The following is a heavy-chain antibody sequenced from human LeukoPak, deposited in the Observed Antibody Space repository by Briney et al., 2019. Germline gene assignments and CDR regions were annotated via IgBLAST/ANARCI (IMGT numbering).Heavy chain of an antibody. J-gene: IGHJ3*02. CDR1: GYSISSGYY. V-gene: IGHV4-38-2*02. D-gene: IGHD3-16*01. CDR3: ARDGMMEYAFDI. Sequence: SETLSLTCTVAGYSISSGYYWGWIRQPPGKGLGWIGSIYHSGSTYYNPSPKSRVTISVDTSKNQFSLKLSPVTAADTAVYYCARDGMMEYAFDIWGQGTMVTVSS. CDR2: IYHSGST.